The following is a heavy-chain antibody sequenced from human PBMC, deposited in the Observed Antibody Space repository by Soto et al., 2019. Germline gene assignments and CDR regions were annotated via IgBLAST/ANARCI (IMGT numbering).Heavy chain of an antibody. V-gene: IGHV3-72*01. J-gene: IGHJ4*02. D-gene: IGHD1-20*01. CDR1: GLTFSDHY. CDR3: VRWWSVTGIRDY. Sequence: EVQLVESGGGLVQPGESLRLSCAVSGLTFSDHYMGWVRQAPGKGLDWVGRIRDRVHSYSTEYAASVKGRFTISRDDSRNSLNLQMNSLKMEDTAVFYCVRWWSVTGIRDYWGRGTLVTVSS. CDR2: IRDRVHSYST.